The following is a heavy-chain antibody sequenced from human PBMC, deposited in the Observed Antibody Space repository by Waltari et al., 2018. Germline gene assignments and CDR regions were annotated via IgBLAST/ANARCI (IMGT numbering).Heavy chain of an antibody. V-gene: IGHV4-38-2*01. CDR2: IHHSGST. Sequence: QVQLQESGPGLVKPSETLSLTCAVSGYSISTDYYWVWIRQPPGKGLEWIGNIHHSGSTYYNPSRKSRVSISLDTSKNQFSLELSSLTADDTAVYYCARGQGYWGQGTLVIVSS. CDR3: ARGQGY. CDR1: GYSISTDYY. J-gene: IGHJ4*02.